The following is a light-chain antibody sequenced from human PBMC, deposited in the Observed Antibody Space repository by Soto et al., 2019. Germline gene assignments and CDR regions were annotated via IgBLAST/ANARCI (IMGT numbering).Light chain of an antibody. CDR1: QSVSSSY. V-gene: IGKV3D-20*02. J-gene: IGKJ4*01. CDR3: HQRRQWPLT. Sequence: EIVLTQSPGTLSLSPGERATLSCRASQSVSSSYLAWYQQKPGQAPRLLIYGASSRATGIPDRFSGSGSGTAFTLTISRLEPEDFAVYYCHQRRQWPLTFGGGTKVEI. CDR2: GAS.